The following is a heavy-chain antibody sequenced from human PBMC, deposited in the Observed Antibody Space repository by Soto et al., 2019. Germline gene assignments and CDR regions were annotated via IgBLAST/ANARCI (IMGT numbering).Heavy chain of an antibody. CDR1: GGSISSYF. D-gene: IGHD6-13*01. J-gene: IGHJ4*02. CDR3: AGGAASDSFDY. CDR2: IHTSGTT. Sequence: SETLSLTCTVSGGSISSYFWSGIRQPAGKALEWIGRIHTSGTTNYNPSLKSRVTMSVDTAKNQFSLKVTSVTAADTALYFCAGGAASDSFDYWGQGTLVAVSS. V-gene: IGHV4-4*07.